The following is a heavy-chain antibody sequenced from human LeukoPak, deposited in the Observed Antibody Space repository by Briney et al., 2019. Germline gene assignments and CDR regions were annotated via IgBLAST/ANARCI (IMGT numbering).Heavy chain of an antibody. Sequence: SETLSLTCTVSGGSISSSSYYWGWIRQPPGKGLEWIGSIYYSGSTYYNPSLKSRVTISVGTSKNQFSLKLSSVTAADTAVYYCATYRMVRGVIAGHYFDYWGQGTLVTVSS. CDR1: GGSISSSSYY. J-gene: IGHJ4*02. CDR2: IYYSGST. D-gene: IGHD3-10*01. V-gene: IGHV4-39*01. CDR3: ATYRMVRGVIAGHYFDY.